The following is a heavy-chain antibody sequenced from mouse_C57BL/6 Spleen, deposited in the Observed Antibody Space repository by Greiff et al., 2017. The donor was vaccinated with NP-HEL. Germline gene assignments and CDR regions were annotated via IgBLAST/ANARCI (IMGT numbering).Heavy chain of an antibody. J-gene: IGHJ3*01. CDR2: SRNKANDYTT. Sequence: EVNVVESGGGLVQSGRSLRLSCATSGFTFSDFYMEWVRQAPGKGLEWIAASRNKANDYTTEYSASVKGRFIVSRDTSQSILYLQMNALRAEDTAIYYCARGGAYYSNYFVFAYWGQGTLVTVSA. CDR3: ARGGAYYSNYFVFAY. D-gene: IGHD2-5*01. V-gene: IGHV7-1*01. CDR1: GFTFSDFY.